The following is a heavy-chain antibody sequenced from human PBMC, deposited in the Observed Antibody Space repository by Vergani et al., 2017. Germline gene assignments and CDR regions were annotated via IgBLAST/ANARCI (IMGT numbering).Heavy chain of an antibody. CDR2: IYYSGST. Sequence: QVQLQESGPGLLKPSETLSLTCTVSGGSISSYYWSWIRQLPGKGLEWIGYIYYSGSTNYNPSLKSRVTISVDTSKNQFSLKLSSVTAADTAVYYCARESYSSSPGAIDYWGQGTLVTVSS. CDR1: GGSISSYY. D-gene: IGHD6-6*01. J-gene: IGHJ4*02. CDR3: ARESYSSSPGAIDY. V-gene: IGHV4-59*01.